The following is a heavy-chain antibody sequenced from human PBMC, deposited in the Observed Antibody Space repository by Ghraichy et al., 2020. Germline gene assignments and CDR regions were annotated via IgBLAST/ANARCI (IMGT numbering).Heavy chain of an antibody. CDR2: ISSSTSTI. CDR3: ARDRAGPLRLNYYYGMDV. J-gene: IGHJ6*02. Sequence: GGSLRLSCAASGFTFSRYEMNWVRQAPGKGLEWVSYISSSTSTIYYADSVKGRFTISRDNAKNSLYLQMNSLRAEDTAVYYCARDRAGPLRLNYYYGMDVWGQGTTVTVSS. V-gene: IGHV3-48*03. D-gene: IGHD6-19*01. CDR1: GFTFSRYE.